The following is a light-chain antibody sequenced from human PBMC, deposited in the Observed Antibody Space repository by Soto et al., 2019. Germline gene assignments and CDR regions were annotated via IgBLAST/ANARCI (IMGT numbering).Light chain of an antibody. J-gene: IGLJ1*01. V-gene: IGLV2-14*02. CDR3: CSYTSNNTLLYV. Sequence: QSALTQPASVSGSPGQSITISCTGTSSDVESYNLVSWYQQHPGKAPRLMIYEASKRPSGVSNRFSGSESDNTASLTISGLQAEDEADYYCCSYTSNNTLLYVFGTGTKLTVL. CDR2: EAS. CDR1: SSDVESYNL.